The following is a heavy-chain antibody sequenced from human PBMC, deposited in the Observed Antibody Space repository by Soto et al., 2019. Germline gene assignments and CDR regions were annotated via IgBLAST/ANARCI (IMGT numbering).Heavy chain of an antibody. CDR2: ISSNGGST. CDR1: GFTFTTYA. D-gene: IGHD2-2*01. CDR3: VNDLVVLPAPTLGYYYGMDV. V-gene: IGHV3-64D*06. J-gene: IGHJ6*02. Sequence: PGGSLRLSCSASGFTFTTYAMDWVRQAPGKXLEYVSSISSNGGSTYYADSVKGRFTISRDNSKNTLYLQMSSLRAEDTSVYYCVNDLVVLPAPTLGYYYGMDVWGQGTTVTVS.